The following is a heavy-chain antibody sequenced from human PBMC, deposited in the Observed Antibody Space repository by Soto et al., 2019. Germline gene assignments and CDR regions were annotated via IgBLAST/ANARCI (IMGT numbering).Heavy chain of an antibody. V-gene: IGHV1-69*01. CDR2: IIPFFGSP. Sequence: QVQLVQSGAEVKKPGSSVTVSCKASADTFNNYAIAWVRQAPGQGLEWMGGIIPFFGSPKYSQKFQNRVTITVEESTSTSYMNPNGLRSDDTAVYYCARAIVPRFNWFDPWGQGTLVTVSS. CDR3: ARAIVPRFNWFDP. CDR1: ADTFNNYA. J-gene: IGHJ5*02. D-gene: IGHD1-26*01.